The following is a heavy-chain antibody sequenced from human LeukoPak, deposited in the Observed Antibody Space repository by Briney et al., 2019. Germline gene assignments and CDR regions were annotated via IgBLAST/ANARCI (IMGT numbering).Heavy chain of an antibody. CDR3: TRRLGGGSEGYDY. V-gene: IGHV1-2*02. CDR2: INPNNGGT. J-gene: IGHJ4*02. CDR1: GHTFTGYY. Sequence: GASVTVSCKASGHTFTGYYIRWVRQAPGQGLEWMGWINPNNGGTKYTQKFLGRVTMTGDTSINTAYMEVTSLRSDDTAVYYCTRRLGGGSEGYDYWGQGTLVTVSS. D-gene: IGHD3-16*01.